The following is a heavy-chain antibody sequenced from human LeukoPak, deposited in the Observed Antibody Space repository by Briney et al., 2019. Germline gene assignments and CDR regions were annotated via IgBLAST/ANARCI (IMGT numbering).Heavy chain of an antibody. V-gene: IGHV3-30*03. CDR1: GFTFSSYG. J-gene: IGHJ4*02. Sequence: GGSLRLSCAASGFTFSSYGMHWVRQAPGKGLEWVAVISYDGSNKYYADSVKGRFTISRDNSKNTLYLQMNSLKTEDTAVYYCTPPHYDILPGHWGQGTLVTVSS. CDR3: TPPHYDILPGH. CDR2: ISYDGSNK. D-gene: IGHD3-9*01.